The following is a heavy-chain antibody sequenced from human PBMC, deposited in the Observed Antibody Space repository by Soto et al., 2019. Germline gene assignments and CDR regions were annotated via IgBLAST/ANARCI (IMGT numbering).Heavy chain of an antibody. D-gene: IGHD3-22*01. CDR1: GGSISSSNW. CDR2: IYHSGST. J-gene: IGHJ5*02. Sequence: PSETLSLPCSVSGGSISSSNWWSWVRQPPGKGLEWIGEIYHSGSTNYNPSLKSRVTISVDKSKNQFSLKLSSVTPADTAVYYCAALGTYFYDTSDTTFDPWGQGTLVTVSS. CDR3: AALGTYFYDTSDTTFDP. V-gene: IGHV4-4*02.